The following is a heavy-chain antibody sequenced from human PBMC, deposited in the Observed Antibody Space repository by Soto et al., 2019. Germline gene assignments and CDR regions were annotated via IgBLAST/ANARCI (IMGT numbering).Heavy chain of an antibody. J-gene: IGHJ5*02. CDR1: GGTFSSYA. Sequence: QVQLVQSGAEVKKPGSSVKVSCKASGGTFSSYAISWVRQAPGQGLEWMGGIIPIFGTANYAQKFQGRVTITANESTSTAYMELSSLSSEDTAVYYCARDPPYDGAGGRWFDPWGQGTLVTVSS. D-gene: IGHD3-10*01. V-gene: IGHV1-69*01. CDR3: ARDPPYDGAGGRWFDP. CDR2: IIPIFGTA.